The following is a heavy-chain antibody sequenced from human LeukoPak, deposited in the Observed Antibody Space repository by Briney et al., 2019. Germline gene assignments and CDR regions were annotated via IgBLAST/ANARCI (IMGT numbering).Heavy chain of an antibody. V-gene: IGHV1-69*13. CDR3: ARDMAYSSGPISNWFDP. D-gene: IGHD6-19*01. CDR1: GYTFTSYG. CDR2: IIPIFGTA. J-gene: IGHJ5*02. Sequence: GASVKVSCKASGYTFTSYGISWVRQAPGQGLEWMGGIIPIFGTANYAQKFQGRVTITADESTSTAYMELSSLRSDDTAVYYCARDMAYSSGPISNWFDPWGQGTLVTVSS.